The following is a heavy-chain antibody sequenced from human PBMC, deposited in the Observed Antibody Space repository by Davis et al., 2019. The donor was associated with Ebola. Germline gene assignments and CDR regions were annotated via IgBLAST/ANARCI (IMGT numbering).Heavy chain of an antibody. CDR2: INPNSGGT. Sequence: ASVKVSCKASGYTFTGYYMQWVRQAPGQGLEWMGWINPNSGGTNYAQKFQGRVTMTRDTSISTAYMELSSLRSDDTAVYYCARDLEGRDGDSWSYYYYYMDVWGKGTTVTVSS. CDR1: GYTFTGYY. V-gene: IGHV1-2*02. CDR3: ARDLEGRDGDSWSYYYYYMDV. D-gene: IGHD6-13*01. J-gene: IGHJ6*03.